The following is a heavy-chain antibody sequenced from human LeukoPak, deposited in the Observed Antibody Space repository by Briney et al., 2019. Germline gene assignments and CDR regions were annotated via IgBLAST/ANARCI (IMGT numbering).Heavy chain of an antibody. J-gene: IGHJ4*02. D-gene: IGHD6-13*01. CDR2: FDPEDGET. CDR1: GYTLTELS. V-gene: IGHV1-24*01. CDR3: ATGPGVMYSSSWSY. Sequence: ASVKVSCKVSGYTLTELSMHWVRQAPGKGLEWMGGFDPEDGETIYAQKFQGRVTMTEDTSTDTAYMELNSLRSEDTAVYYCATGPGVMYSSSWSYWGQGTLVTVSS.